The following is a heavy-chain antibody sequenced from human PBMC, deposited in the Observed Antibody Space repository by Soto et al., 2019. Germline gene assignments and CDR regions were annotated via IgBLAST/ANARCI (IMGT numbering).Heavy chain of an antibody. CDR3: ARTGLDSDRYSSSSNWFDP. CDR1: GGTFSSYT. CDR2: IIPILGIA. V-gene: IGHV1-69*02. D-gene: IGHD6-6*01. Sequence: ASVKVSCKASGGTFSSYTISWVRQAPGQGLEWMGRIIPILGIANYAQKFQGRVTITADKSTSTAYMELSSLRSEDTAVDYCARTGLDSDRYSSSSNWFDPWGQGTLVTVSS. J-gene: IGHJ5*02.